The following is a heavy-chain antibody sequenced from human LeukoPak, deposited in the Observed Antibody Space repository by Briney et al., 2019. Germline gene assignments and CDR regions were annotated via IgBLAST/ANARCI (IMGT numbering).Heavy chain of an antibody. Sequence: ASVKVSCKASGYTFTSYGINWVRQAPGQGLEWMGWISTYDANTEYAQKLQGRVTMTTDTSTSTAYMEVRSLRYDDTAVYYCARDGRGHWDTSRWYLGNWFDPWGQGTLVTVSS. D-gene: IGHD6-13*01. CDR3: ARDGRGHWDTSRWYLGNWFDP. V-gene: IGHV1-18*01. J-gene: IGHJ5*02. CDR1: GYTFTSYG. CDR2: ISTYDANT.